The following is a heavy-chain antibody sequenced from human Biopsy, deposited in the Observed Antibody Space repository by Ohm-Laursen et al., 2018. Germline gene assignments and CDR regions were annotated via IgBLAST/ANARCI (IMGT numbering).Heavy chain of an antibody. CDR1: GGSIISYY. CDR2: VYNGGIT. V-gene: IGHV4-59*01. D-gene: IGHD5-24*01. Sequence: GTLSLTCSVSGGSIISYYWTWIRQPPGKGLEWIGHVYNGGITNYNPSLKSRVTISKDTSKNQFSLQVNSVTAADTAVYYCARDFRAGSGFLRSNNHYCGMDVWGPGTRVTVSS. CDR3: ARDFRAGSGFLRSNNHYCGMDV. J-gene: IGHJ6*02.